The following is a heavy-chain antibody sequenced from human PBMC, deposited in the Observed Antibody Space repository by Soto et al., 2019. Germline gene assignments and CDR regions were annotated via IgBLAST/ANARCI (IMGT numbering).Heavy chain of an antibody. CDR2: IGAGGAET. CDR1: GFTFNNYA. J-gene: IGHJ6*02. CDR3: VKDWSGTKCPCMDV. Sequence: EVHLLESGGDLVQPGGSLRLSCAASGFTFNNYAMTWVRQAPGKGLEWVSSIGAGGAETHYADSVKGRFTISRDSSRTTLYLQMNTLRADDTAIYYCVKDWSGTKCPCMDVWGQGTTVTVSS. D-gene: IGHD3-3*01. V-gene: IGHV3-23*01.